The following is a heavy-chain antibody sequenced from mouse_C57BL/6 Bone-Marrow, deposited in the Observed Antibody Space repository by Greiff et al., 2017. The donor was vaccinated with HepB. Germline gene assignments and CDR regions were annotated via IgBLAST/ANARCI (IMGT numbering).Heavy chain of an antibody. V-gene: IGHV5-17*01. Sequence: DVKLVDSGGGLVKPGGSLKLSCAASGFTFSDYGMHWVRQAPEKGLEWVAYISSGSSTIYYADTVKGRFTISRDNAKNTLFLQMTSLRSEDTAMYYCARNLHFDYWGQGTTLTVSS. J-gene: IGHJ2*01. CDR3: ARNLHFDY. CDR1: GFTFSDYG. CDR2: ISSGSSTI.